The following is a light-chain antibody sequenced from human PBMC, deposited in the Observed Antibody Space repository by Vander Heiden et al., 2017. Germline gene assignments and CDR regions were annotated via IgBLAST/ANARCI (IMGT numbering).Light chain of an antibody. CDR1: SGDIGSSHY. CDR3: CSYTSRSTLYV. Sequence: QSALTQPASVAGSPVQSITISCTGSSGDIGSSHYVSWYQRHPAKAPKVIIYDVNHRPSGISNRFSGSRSGNTASLTISGLQAEDEADYYCCSYTSRSTLYVFGTGTKVTVL. CDR2: DVN. V-gene: IGLV2-14*01. J-gene: IGLJ1*01.